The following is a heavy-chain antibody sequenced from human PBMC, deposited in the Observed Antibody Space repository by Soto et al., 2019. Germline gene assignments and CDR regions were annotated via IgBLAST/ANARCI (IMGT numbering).Heavy chain of an antibody. CDR3: ARDRLGYTSGSYGYYGMDV. J-gene: IGHJ6*02. D-gene: IGHD6-19*01. CDR1: GFTVSSNY. Sequence: QPGGSLRLSCAASGFTVSSNYMSWVRQAPGKGLEWVSVLYSGGSTYYADSVKGRFTISRDNSKNTLYLQMNSLRAEDTAVYYCARDRLGYTSGSYGYYGMDVSGQGTTVTVSS. CDR2: LYSGGST. V-gene: IGHV3-53*01.